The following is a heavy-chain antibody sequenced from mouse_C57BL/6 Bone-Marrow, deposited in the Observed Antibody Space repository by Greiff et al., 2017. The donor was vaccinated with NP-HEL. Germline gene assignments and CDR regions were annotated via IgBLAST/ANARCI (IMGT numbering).Heavy chain of an antibody. V-gene: IGHV1-66*01. CDR1: GYSFTSYY. CDR2: IYPGSGNT. D-gene: IGHD1-1*01. Sequence: VKLMESGPELVKPGASVKISCKASGYSFTSYYIHWVKQRPGQGLEWIGWIYPGSGNTKYNEKFKGKATLTADTSSSTAYMQLSSLTSEDSAVYYCARYYYGSSYDAMDYWGQGTSVTVSS. CDR3: ARYYYGSSYDAMDY. J-gene: IGHJ4*01.